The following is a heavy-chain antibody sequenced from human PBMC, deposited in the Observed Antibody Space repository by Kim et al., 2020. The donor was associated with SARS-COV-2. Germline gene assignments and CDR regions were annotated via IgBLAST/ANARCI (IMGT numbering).Heavy chain of an antibody. J-gene: IGHJ4*02. D-gene: IGHD3-16*02. CDR1: GGSFSGYY. CDR2: INHSGST. CDR3: ARSYDYIWGSYRFMYYFDY. Sequence: SETLSLTCAVYGGSFSGYYWSWIRQPPGKGLEWIGEINHSGSTNYNPSLKSRVTISVDTSKNQFSLKLSSVTAADTAVYYCARSYDYIWGSYRFMYYFDYWGQGTLVTVSS. V-gene: IGHV4-34*01.